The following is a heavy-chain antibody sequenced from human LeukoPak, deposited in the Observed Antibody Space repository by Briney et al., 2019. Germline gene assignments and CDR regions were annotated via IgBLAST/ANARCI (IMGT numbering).Heavy chain of an antibody. Sequence: GGSLRLSCAAPGFTFSSYAMSWVRQAPGKGLEWVSAISGSGGSTYYADSVKGRFTISRDNSKNTLYLQMNSLRAEDTAVYYCAKERVLWFGEPWDYWGQGTLVTVSS. J-gene: IGHJ4*02. V-gene: IGHV3-23*01. CDR1: GFTFSSYA. D-gene: IGHD3-10*01. CDR3: AKERVLWFGEPWDY. CDR2: ISGSGGST.